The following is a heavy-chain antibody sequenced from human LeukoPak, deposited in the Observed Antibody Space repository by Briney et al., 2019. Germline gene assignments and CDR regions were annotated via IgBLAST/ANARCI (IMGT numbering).Heavy chain of an antibody. Sequence: GSLRLSCAASGFTFSSYSMNWVRQAPGKGLEWVSSVSSSSSYIYYADSVKGRFTISRDNAKNSLYLQMNSLRAEDTAVYYCASIIAAAGTVYWGQGTLVTVSS. J-gene: IGHJ4*02. D-gene: IGHD6-13*01. CDR2: VSSSSSYI. CDR3: ASIIAAAGTVY. V-gene: IGHV3-21*01. CDR1: GFTFSSYS.